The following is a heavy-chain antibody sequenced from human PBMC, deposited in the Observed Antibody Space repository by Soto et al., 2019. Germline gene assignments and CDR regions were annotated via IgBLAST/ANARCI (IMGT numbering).Heavy chain of an antibody. D-gene: IGHD3-10*01. J-gene: IGHJ4*02. CDR2: IYYSGST. CDR3: ASMFKYGSWSYYFDY. V-gene: IGHV4-30-4*01. Sequence: QVQLQESGPGLVKPSQTLSLTCTVSGGSISSGDYYWSWIRQPPGKGLEWIGYIYYSGSTYYNPSLKSRVTISVDTYKNQFSLKLCSVTAADTAVYYYASMFKYGSWSYYFDYWGQGTLVTVSS. CDR1: GGSISSGDYY.